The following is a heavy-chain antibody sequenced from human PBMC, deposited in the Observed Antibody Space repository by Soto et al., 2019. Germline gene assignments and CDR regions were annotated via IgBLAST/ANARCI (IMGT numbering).Heavy chain of an antibody. V-gene: IGHV3-33*01. CDR1: GFTFSSYG. J-gene: IGHJ3*02. CDR2: IWYDGSNK. Sequence: QVQLVESGGGVVQPGRSLRLSCAASGFTFSSYGMHWVRQAPGKGLEWVAVIWYDGSNKYYADSVKGRLTISRDNSKNTLYLQMSSLRAEDTAVYYCARDERLARVFDIWGQGTMVTVSS. CDR3: ARDERLARVFDI. D-gene: IGHD6-19*01.